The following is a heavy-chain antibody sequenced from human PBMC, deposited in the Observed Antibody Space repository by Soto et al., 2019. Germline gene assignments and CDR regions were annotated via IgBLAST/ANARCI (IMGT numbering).Heavy chain of an antibody. CDR2: ISAYNGNT. CDR3: ARVFANGYYYYGMDV. V-gene: IGHV1-18*01. Sequence: XSVKVSCQASGYSFTSYGISWVRQAPGQGLEWMGWISAYNGNTNYAQKLQGRVTMTTDTSTSTAYMELRSLRSDDTAVYYCARVFANGYYYYGMDVWGQGHTVTVSS. D-gene: IGHD1-1*01. J-gene: IGHJ6*02. CDR1: GYSFTSYG.